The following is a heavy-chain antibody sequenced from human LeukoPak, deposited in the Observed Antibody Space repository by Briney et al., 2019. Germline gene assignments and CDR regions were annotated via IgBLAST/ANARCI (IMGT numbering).Heavy chain of an antibody. CDR1: GYTFTSYY. CDR3: ARDLGSDDSSGYDAFDI. CDR2: INPSGGST. Sequence: ASVKVSCKASGYTFTSYYMHWVRQAPGQGLEWMGIINPSGGSTSYAQKFQGRVTMTRDTSTSTVYMELSSLRSEDTAVYYRARDLGSDDSSGYDAFDIWGQGTMVTVSS. D-gene: IGHD3-22*01. J-gene: IGHJ3*02. V-gene: IGHV1-46*01.